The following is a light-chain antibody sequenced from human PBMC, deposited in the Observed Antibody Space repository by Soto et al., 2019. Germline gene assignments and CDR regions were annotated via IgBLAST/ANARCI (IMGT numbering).Light chain of an antibody. CDR3: SSYTSSSVV. CDR2: EVS. Sequence: QSALTXPASVSGSPGQSITISCTGTSSDVGGYNYVSWYQQHPGKAPKLMIYEVSNRPSGVSNRFSGSKSGNTASLTISGLQAEDEADYYCSSYTSSSVVFGGGTKVPVL. CDR1: SSDVGGYNY. V-gene: IGLV2-14*01. J-gene: IGLJ2*01.